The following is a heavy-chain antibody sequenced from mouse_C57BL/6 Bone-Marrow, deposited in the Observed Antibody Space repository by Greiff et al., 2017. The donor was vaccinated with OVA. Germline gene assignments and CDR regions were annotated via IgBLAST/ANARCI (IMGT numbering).Heavy chain of an antibody. CDR3: ARPPTVVATAWFAY. J-gene: IGHJ3*01. CDR2: ISNGGGST. CDR1: GFTFSDYY. V-gene: IGHV5-12*01. Sequence: EVQLVESGGGLVQPGGSLKLSCAASGFTFSDYYMYWVRQTPEKRLEWVAYISNGGGSTYYPDTVKGRFTISRDNAKNTLYLQMSRLKSEDTAMYYCARPPTVVATAWFAYWGQGTLVTVSA. D-gene: IGHD1-1*01.